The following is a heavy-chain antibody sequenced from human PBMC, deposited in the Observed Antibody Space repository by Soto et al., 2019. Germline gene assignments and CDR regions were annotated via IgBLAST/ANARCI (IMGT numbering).Heavy chain of an antibody. CDR2: INPKSGGT. V-gene: IGHV1-2*04. CDR3: ARGHSTDCSNGVCSFFYNHEMDV. D-gene: IGHD2-8*01. CDR1: GYSFSDYH. J-gene: IGHJ6*02. Sequence: QVQLVQSGAEVKKPGASVKVSCMASGYSFSDYHIYWVRQAPGQGLEWLGRINPKSGGTSTAQKFQGWVTMHRATSISTAYMELTRLKSDDTAVYFCARGHSTDCSNGVCSFFYNHEMDVWGQGTTVTVSS.